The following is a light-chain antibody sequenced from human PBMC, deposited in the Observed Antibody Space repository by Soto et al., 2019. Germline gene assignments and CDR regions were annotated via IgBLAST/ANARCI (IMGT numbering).Light chain of an antibody. J-gene: IGLJ3*02. Sequence: QSALTQPASVSGSPGQSITISCTGTSSDVGGYNYVSWYQQHPGKAPKLMIYEVSTRPSGVSNRCSGSKSGNTASLTISGLQAEDEADYYCSSYTSSSSWVFGGGTKLTVL. CDR3: SSYTSSSSWV. V-gene: IGLV2-14*01. CDR2: EVS. CDR1: SSDVGGYNY.